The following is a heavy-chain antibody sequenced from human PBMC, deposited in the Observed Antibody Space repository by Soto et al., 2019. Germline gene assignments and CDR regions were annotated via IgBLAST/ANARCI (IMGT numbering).Heavy chain of an antibody. CDR2: IYHTGNA. Sequence: QLLLHESGSGLVRPSQTLSLTCGVSGGSLSSSGYSWTWIRQPPGQGLEWIGHIYHTGNAYYNPSLKSRVTISLDRSKNQFSLNLTSVIAADTAISYCARSCTYVRMKWFDPWGQGTRVTVSS. CDR1: GGSLSSSGYS. CDR3: ARSCTYVRMKWFDP. J-gene: IGHJ5*02. V-gene: IGHV4-30-2*01. D-gene: IGHD2-8*01.